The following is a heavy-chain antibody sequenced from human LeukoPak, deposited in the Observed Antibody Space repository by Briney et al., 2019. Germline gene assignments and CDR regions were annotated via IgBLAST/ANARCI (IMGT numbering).Heavy chain of an antibody. CDR3: ARGASLNDSKLRPQRLAFDI. CDR2: IIPILGIA. J-gene: IGHJ3*02. CDR1: EGTFSSYA. Sequence: SVKVSCKASEGTFSSYAISWVRQAPGQGLEWMGRIIPILGIANYAQKFQGRVTITADKSTSTAYMELSSLRSEDTAVYYCARGASLNDSKLRPQRLAFDIWGQGTMVTVSS. V-gene: IGHV1-69*04. D-gene: IGHD1-1*01.